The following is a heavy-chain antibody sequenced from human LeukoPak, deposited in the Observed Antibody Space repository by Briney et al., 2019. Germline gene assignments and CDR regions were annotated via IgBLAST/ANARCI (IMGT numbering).Heavy chain of an antibody. J-gene: IGHJ4*02. CDR1: GDSTNAYY. V-gene: IGHV4-59*01. Sequence: SETLSLTCTVSGDSTNAYYWSWIRQSPGKGLQYIGYIYYTGGTHYSPSLHSRVTMSIDTSKNQFSLKLHSVTAADTAMYYCARVRDGPRGTHFDFWGQGTLVTVSS. CDR3: ARVRDGPRGTHFDF. CDR2: IYYTGGT. D-gene: IGHD3-10*01.